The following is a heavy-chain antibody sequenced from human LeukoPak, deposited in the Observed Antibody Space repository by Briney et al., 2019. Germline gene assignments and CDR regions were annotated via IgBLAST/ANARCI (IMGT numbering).Heavy chain of an antibody. CDR2: ISYDGSNK. V-gene: IGHV3-30-3*01. Sequence: HTGGSLRLSCAASGFTFSSYAMHWVRQAPGKGLEWVAVISYDGSNKYYADSVKGRFTISRDNSKNTLYLQMNSLRAEDTAVYYCARGEFNDGPAFDIWGQGTMVTVSS. J-gene: IGHJ3*02. CDR3: ARGEFNDGPAFDI. CDR1: GFTFSSYA. D-gene: IGHD3-10*01.